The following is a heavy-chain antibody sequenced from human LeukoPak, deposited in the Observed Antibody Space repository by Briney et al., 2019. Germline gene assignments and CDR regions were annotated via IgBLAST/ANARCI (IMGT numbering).Heavy chain of an antibody. Sequence: SQTLSPTSTVSGVSISSYYWSWIPQPPGKGLKWIGYTYYSGSTNYNPSLKSRATISVDTSKNQFSLKLSSVTAADTAVYYCARGVRYYYYYMDVWGKGTTVTVSS. CDR3: ARGVRYYYYYMDV. CDR1: GVSISSYY. J-gene: IGHJ6*03. V-gene: IGHV4-59*01. CDR2: TYYSGST.